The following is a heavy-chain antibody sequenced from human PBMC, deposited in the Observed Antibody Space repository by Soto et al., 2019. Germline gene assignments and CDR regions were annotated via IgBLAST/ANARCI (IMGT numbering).Heavy chain of an antibody. V-gene: IGHV3-21*01. Sequence: EVQLVESGGGLVKPVGSLRLSCAASGFTFSSYSMNWVRQAPGKGLEWVSSISSSSSYIYYADSVKGRFTISRDNAKNSLYLQMNSLRAEDTAVYYCARGYDSSGYLFAYWGQGTLVTVSS. CDR3: ARGYDSSGYLFAY. J-gene: IGHJ4*02. D-gene: IGHD3-22*01. CDR2: ISSSSSYI. CDR1: GFTFSSYS.